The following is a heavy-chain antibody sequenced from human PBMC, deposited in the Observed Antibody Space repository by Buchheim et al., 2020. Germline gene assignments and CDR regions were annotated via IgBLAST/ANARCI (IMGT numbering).Heavy chain of an antibody. J-gene: IGHJ4*02. Sequence: EVQLVQSGAEVKKPGESLRISCKGSGYSFTSYWISWVRQMPGKGLEWMGRIDPSDSYSDYSPSFQGHVTIPADKSIRTAYPQWNSLKASDTAMYYCARHAGGRYFDWLPPGYWGQGTL. CDR1: GYSFTSYW. V-gene: IGHV5-10-1*03. CDR3: ARHAGGRYFDWLPPGY. D-gene: IGHD3-9*01. CDR2: IDPSDSYS.